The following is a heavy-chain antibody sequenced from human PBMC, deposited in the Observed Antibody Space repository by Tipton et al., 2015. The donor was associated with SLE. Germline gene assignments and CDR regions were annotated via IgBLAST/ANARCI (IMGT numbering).Heavy chain of an antibody. Sequence: TLSLTCAVYGGSFSGYYWSWIRQPPGKGLEWIGEINHSGSTNYNPSLKSRVTISVDTSKNQFSLKLSSVTAADTAVDYCARGNIVASSFDYWGQGTLVTVSS. D-gene: IGHD5-12*01. CDR3: ARGNIVASSFDY. J-gene: IGHJ4*02. V-gene: IGHV4-34*01. CDR2: INHSGST. CDR1: GGSFSGYY.